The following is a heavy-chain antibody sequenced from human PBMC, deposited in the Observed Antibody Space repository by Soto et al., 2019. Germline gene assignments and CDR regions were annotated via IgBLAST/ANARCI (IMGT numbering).Heavy chain of an antibody. CDR1: GFTFSSYG. D-gene: IGHD5-12*01. J-gene: IGHJ4*02. CDR2: ISYDGSNK. Sequence: QVQLVESGGGVVQPGRSLRLSCAASGFTFSSYGMHWVRQAPGKGLEWVAVISYDGSNKYYADSVKGRFTISRDNSKNTLSLKMNSLRAEDTAVYYCAKDMVATIGAFDYWGQGTLVTVSS. CDR3: AKDMVATIGAFDY. V-gene: IGHV3-30*18.